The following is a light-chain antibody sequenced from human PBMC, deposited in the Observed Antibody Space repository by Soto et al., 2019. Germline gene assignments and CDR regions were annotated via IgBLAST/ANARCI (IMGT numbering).Light chain of an antibody. CDR1: QSVGSN. Sequence: VMTQSPANLSVSPGDSATLSCRASQSVGSNLAWSQQKPGQAPRLLIFGASSRATGVPARLSGSGSGTEFNLTINRLQSEDFAVYFCQQYDNLPLTCGPGTKVDIK. CDR2: GAS. CDR3: QQYDNLPLT. J-gene: IGKJ3*01. V-gene: IGKV3-15*01.